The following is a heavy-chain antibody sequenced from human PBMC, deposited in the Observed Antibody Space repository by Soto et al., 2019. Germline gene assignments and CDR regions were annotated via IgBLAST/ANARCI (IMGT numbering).Heavy chain of an antibody. CDR1: GFTFSSYA. D-gene: IGHD3-3*01. CDR2: ISGSGGST. J-gene: IGHJ4*02. V-gene: IGHV3-23*01. Sequence: PGGSLRLSCAASGFTFSSYAMSWVRQAPGKGLEWVSAISGSGGSTYYADSVKGRFTISRDNSKNTLYLQMNSLRAEDTAVYYCAKSVPGIYDFWSGSLYYFDYWGQGTLVTVSS. CDR3: AKSVPGIYDFWSGSLYYFDY.